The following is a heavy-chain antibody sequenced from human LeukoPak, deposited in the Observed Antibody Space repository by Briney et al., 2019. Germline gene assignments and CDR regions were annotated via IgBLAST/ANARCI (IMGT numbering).Heavy chain of an antibody. CDR1: GGSFSGYY. CDR3: ARYSSGYPFDY. V-gene: IGHV4-30-4*08. Sequence: SETLSLTCAVYGGSFSGYYWSWNRQPPGKGLEWIGYIYYSGSTYYNPSLKSRVTISVDTSKNQFSLKLSSVTAADTAVYYCARYSSGYPFDYWGQGTLVTVSS. CDR2: IYYSGST. J-gene: IGHJ4*02. D-gene: IGHD3-22*01.